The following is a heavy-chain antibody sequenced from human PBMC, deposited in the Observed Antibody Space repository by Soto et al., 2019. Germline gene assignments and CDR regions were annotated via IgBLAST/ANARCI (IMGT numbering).Heavy chain of an antibody. CDR3: ARGEYYYDSSGYWATGGGIDYYYYGMDV. D-gene: IGHD3-22*01. J-gene: IGHJ6*02. V-gene: IGHV1-69*13. CDR2: IIPIFGTA. CDR1: GGTFSSYA. Sequence: GASVKVSCKASGGTFSSYAISWVRQAPGQGLEWMGGIIPIFGTANYAQKFQGRVTITADESTSTAYMELSSLRSEDTAVYYCARGEYYYDSSGYWATGGGIDYYYYGMDVWGQGTTVTVSS.